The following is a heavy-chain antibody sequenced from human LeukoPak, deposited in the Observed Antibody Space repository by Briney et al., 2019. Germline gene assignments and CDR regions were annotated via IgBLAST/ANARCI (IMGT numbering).Heavy chain of an antibody. J-gene: IGHJ4*02. D-gene: IGHD4-23*01. CDR3: AHTTTVVTPLDY. V-gene: IGHV3-30*03. Sequence: PGGSLRLSCAASGFTFSSYGMHWVRQAPGKGLEWVAVISYDGSNKYYADSVKGRFTISRDNSKNTLYLQMNSLRAEDTAVYYYAHTTTVVTPLDYWGQGTLVTVSS. CDR2: ISYDGSNK. CDR1: GFTFSSYG.